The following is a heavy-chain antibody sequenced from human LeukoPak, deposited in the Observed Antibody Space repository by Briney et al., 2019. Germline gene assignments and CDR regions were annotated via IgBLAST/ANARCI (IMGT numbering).Heavy chain of an antibody. Sequence: GGSLRLSCAASGFTFSSYAMPWVRQAPGKGLEWVAVISYDGSNKYYADSVKGRFTISRDNSKNTLYLQMNSLRAEDTAVYYCARDLYSRALYYFDYWGQGTLVTVSS. J-gene: IGHJ4*02. CDR3: ARDLYSRALYYFDY. D-gene: IGHD6-13*01. V-gene: IGHV3-30-3*01. CDR1: GFTFSSYA. CDR2: ISYDGSNK.